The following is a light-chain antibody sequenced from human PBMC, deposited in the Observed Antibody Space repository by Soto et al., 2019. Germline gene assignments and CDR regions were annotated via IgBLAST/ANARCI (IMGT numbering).Light chain of an antibody. CDR3: ATRDNSLSRWV. Sequence: QSALTQPRSVSGSPGQSVTISCTGTSSDVGGYNYVSWYQQHPGKAPKLMIYDVSKRPSGVPDRLSGSKSGTSASLAISGLRSEDEADYYCATRDNSLSRWVFGGGTKLTVL. J-gene: IGLJ3*02. V-gene: IGLV2-11*01. CDR2: DVS. CDR1: SSDVGGYNY.